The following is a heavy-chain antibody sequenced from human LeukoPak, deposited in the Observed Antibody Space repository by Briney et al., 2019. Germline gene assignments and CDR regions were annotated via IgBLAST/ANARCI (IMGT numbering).Heavy chain of an antibody. CDR2: IYYGGST. V-gene: IGHV4-39*01. CDR1: GGSINTYY. D-gene: IGHD2-15*01. Sequence: SETLSLTCTVSGGSINTYYWGWIRQPPGKGLEWIGSIYYGGSTYYNPSLKSRVTISVDTSMNQFSLKLSFVTTADTAVYYCARALGYCSGGSCTRGYNWFDPWGQGTLVTVPS. CDR3: ARALGYCSGGSCTRGYNWFDP. J-gene: IGHJ5*02.